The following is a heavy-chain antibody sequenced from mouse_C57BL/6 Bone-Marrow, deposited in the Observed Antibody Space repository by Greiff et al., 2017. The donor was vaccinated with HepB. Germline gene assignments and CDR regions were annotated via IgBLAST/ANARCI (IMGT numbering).Heavy chain of an antibody. J-gene: IGHJ3*01. CDR1: GFTFSDYY. V-gene: IGHV5-16*01. CDR3: ARGWSSGYVGLFAY. CDR2: INYDGSST. D-gene: IGHD3-2*02. Sequence: EVQLVESEGGLVQPGSSMKLSCTASGFTFSDYYMAWVRQVPEKGLEWVANINYDGSSTYYLDSLKSRFIISRDNAKNILYLQMSSLKSEDTATYYCARGWSSGYVGLFAYWGQGTLVTVSA.